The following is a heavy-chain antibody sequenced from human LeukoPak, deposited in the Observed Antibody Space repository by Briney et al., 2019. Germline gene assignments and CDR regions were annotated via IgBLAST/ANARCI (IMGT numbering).Heavy chain of an antibody. J-gene: IGHJ3*02. CDR2: VTGSGRGT. D-gene: IGHD2-21*02. CDR1: GLTFSNYA. CDR3: SKDPNGDYVGAFDM. V-gene: IGHV3-23*01. Sequence: GGSLRLSCTASGLTFSNYATTWVRQAPGKGLEWVSSVTGSGRGTYYADSVKGRFSVSRDNSQNTVFLHMSSLRADDTALYYCSKDPNGDYVGAFDMWGPGTMVTVSS.